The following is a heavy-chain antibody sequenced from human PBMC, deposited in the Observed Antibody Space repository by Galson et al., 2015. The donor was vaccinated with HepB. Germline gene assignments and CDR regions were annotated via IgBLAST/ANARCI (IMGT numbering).Heavy chain of an antibody. CDR1: GYTLTDYV. CDR2: MNTNNGKP. Sequence: SVKVSCKASGYTLTDYVVNWVRQAPGQGLEWMGWMNTNNGKPTYAPRFAGRFVFSLDTSVTKAYLKISSLETDDTAVYYCERSPLRFLDWLPYYDYYYMDVWGEGTTVTVSS. CDR3: ERSPLRFLDWLPYYDYYYMDV. V-gene: IGHV7-4-1*02. J-gene: IGHJ6*03. D-gene: IGHD3-3*01.